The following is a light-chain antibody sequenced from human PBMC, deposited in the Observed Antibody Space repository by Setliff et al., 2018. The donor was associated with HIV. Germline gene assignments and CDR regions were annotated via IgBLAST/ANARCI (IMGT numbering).Light chain of an antibody. CDR1: RAISND. V-gene: IGKV1-27*01. CDR3: QKYDAVPVT. J-gene: IGKJ1*01. Sequence: DIQMTQSPSSLSASVGDRVTITCRASRAISNDLAWYQQKPGKVPKLLIYAASTLQSGVPSRFSGSGFGTDFTLTISSLQPEDVGSYYCQKYDAVPVTFGQGTKVDIK. CDR2: AAS.